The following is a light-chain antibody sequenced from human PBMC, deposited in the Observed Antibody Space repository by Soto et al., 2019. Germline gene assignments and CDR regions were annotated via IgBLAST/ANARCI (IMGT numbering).Light chain of an antibody. Sequence: DIQMTQSHSSLSDSVGDRVTITCRASQSISSYLSWYQQKPGKAPKLLINVASTLQSGVPSRFSGSGSGTDFTLAISSLQPEGFATYYCQQSSSTPQTFGGGTKVDIK. CDR1: QSISSY. CDR2: VAS. J-gene: IGKJ4*01. CDR3: QQSSSTPQT. V-gene: IGKV1-39*01.